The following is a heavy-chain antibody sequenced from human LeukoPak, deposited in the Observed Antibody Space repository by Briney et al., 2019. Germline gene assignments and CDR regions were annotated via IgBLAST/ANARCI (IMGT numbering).Heavy chain of an antibody. Sequence: ASVKVSCKVSGYTLTELSMHWVRQAPGKGLEWMGGFDPEDGETIYAQKIQGRVTMTTDTSTSTAYMELRSLRSDDTAVYYCARDYGMDIVVVPAAISVTRFDYWGQGTLVTVSS. J-gene: IGHJ4*02. D-gene: IGHD2-2*03. CDR2: FDPEDGET. CDR3: ARDYGMDIVVVPAAISVTRFDY. CDR1: GYTLTELS. V-gene: IGHV1-24*01.